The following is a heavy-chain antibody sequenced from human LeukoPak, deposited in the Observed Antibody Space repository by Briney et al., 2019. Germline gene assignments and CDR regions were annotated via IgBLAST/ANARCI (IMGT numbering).Heavy chain of an antibody. CDR2: IYYSGST. CDR1: DGSISSYN. V-gene: IGHV4-59*01. J-gene: IGHJ3*02. Sequence: SETLIFTCTASDGSISSYNWCWLRQPPGKGLEWIGYIYYSGSTNYNPSLKSRVTISVDTSKKQFSLKLSSVTAADTAVYYCAREYYYDSSGYYPPHAFDIWGQGTMVTVSS. CDR3: AREYYYDSSGYYPPHAFDI. D-gene: IGHD3-22*01.